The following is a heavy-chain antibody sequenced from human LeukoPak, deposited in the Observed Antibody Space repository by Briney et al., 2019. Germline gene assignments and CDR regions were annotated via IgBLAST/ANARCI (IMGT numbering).Heavy chain of an antibody. CDR3: ANSVYYDSSGY. V-gene: IGHV3-23*01. J-gene: IGHJ4*02. D-gene: IGHD3-22*01. CDR2: ISGSGGST. CDR1: GFTFSSYA. Sequence: GGSLRLSCAASGFTFSSYAMSWVRQAPGKGLEWVSAISGSGGSTHYADSVKGRFTISRDNSKNTLYLQMNSLRAEDTAVYYCANSVYYDSSGYWGQGTLVTVSS.